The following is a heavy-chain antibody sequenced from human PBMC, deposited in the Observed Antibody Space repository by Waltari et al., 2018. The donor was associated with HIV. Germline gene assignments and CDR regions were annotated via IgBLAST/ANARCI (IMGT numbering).Heavy chain of an antibody. CDR1: GFSVSRYW. CDR3: VKDMFGEYDY. J-gene: IGHJ4*02. Sequence: EVQLVQSGGGVVQPGGSRRPSCAASGFSVSRYWMHWVRQIPGQGLVWVSRINPDGNTINYADSVRGRFTISRDYAKNTLYLQMNSLRDEDTAMYYCVKDMFGEYDYWGQGTLVTVSS. D-gene: IGHD3-10*02. CDR2: INPDGNTI. V-gene: IGHV3-74*01.